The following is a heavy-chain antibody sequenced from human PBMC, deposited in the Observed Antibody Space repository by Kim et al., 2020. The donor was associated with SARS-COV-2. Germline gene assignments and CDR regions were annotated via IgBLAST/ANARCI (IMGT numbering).Heavy chain of an antibody. CDR3: ARVAAAGPYYNYYYMDV. J-gene: IGHJ6*03. Sequence: VKGRIPISRDNSKNTLYLQMNSLRAEDTAVDYCARVAAAGPYYNYYYMDVWGKGTTVTVSS. V-gene: IGHV3-30*07. D-gene: IGHD6-13*01.